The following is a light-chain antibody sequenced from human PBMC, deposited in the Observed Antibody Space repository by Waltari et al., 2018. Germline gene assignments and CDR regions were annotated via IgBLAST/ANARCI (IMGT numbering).Light chain of an antibody. V-gene: IGLV2-14*03. J-gene: IGLJ2*01. CDR2: DVS. Sequence: QSALTQPASVSGSPGQSITISCTGSSSDVGGYNSVSWYQQYPGKAPKLMIYDVSNRPSGVSNRVSGSKSGNTASLTISVLQAEDEADYYGSSYTTSSTLGFGGGTKLTVL. CDR1: SSDVGGYNS. CDR3: SSYTTSSTLG.